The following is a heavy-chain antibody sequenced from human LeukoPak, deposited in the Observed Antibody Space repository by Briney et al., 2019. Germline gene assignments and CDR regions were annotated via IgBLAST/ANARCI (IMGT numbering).Heavy chain of an antibody. Sequence: LGGSLRLSCAASGFTFSSYAMNWVRQAPGKGLEWVSYISSSGSTIYYADSVKGRFTISRDNAKNTLHLQMNSLRAEDTAVYYCVRDWGYDSSGYWQKYFDSWGQGTLVTVSS. V-gene: IGHV3-48*04. D-gene: IGHD3-22*01. J-gene: IGHJ4*02. CDR2: ISSSGSTI. CDR1: GFTFSSYA. CDR3: VRDWGYDSSGYWQKYFDS.